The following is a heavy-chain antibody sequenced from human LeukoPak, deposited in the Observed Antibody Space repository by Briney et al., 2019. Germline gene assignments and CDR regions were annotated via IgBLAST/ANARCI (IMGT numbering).Heavy chain of an antibody. CDR1: GGSISSSSYY. CDR3: ARWQWAYFDY. CDR2: IYYSGST. D-gene: IGHD6-19*01. J-gene: IGHJ4*02. Sequence: SETLSLTCTVSGGSISSSSYYWGWIRQPPGKGLEWIGTIYYSGSTYYNPSLKSRVTISEDTSKNQFSLKLSSVTAADTAVYYCARWQWAYFDYWGQGTLVTVSS. V-gene: IGHV4-39*07.